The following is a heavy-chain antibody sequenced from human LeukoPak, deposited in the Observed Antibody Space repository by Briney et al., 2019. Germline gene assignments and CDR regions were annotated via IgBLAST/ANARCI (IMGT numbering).Heavy chain of an antibody. CDR2: IKQGGSSK. J-gene: IGHJ4*02. CDR1: GFSFSNSW. Sequence: GGSLRLSCVASGFSFSNSWMTWVRRAPGKGLEWVANIKQGGSSKYYVDSVKGRFTISRDDAKNSLFLQMNSLRAEDTAVYYCGRGEGFLVDHWGQGTLVTVSS. V-gene: IGHV3-7*01. D-gene: IGHD3-3*01. CDR3: GRGEGFLVDH.